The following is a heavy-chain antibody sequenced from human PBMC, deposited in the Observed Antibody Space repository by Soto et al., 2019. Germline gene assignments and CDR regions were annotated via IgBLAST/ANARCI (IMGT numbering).Heavy chain of an antibody. CDR3: ARAPYYYGSGSNIRYYYYYYGMDV. CDR2: IYYSGST. Sequence: PSETLSLTCTVSGGSISSGGYYWSWIRQHPGKGLEWIGYIYYSGSTYYNPPLKSRVTISVDTSKNQFSLKLSSVTAADTAVYYCARAPYYYGSGSNIRYYYYYYGMDVWGQGTTVTVSS. J-gene: IGHJ6*02. V-gene: IGHV4-31*03. D-gene: IGHD3-10*01. CDR1: GGSISSGGYY.